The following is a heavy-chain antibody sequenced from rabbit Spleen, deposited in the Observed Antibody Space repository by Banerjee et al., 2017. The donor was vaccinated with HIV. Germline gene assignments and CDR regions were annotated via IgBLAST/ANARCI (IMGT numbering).Heavy chain of an antibody. CDR2: IYTGSSGGT. CDR3: ARDLAGIIGWNFGL. D-gene: IGHD4-1*01. V-gene: IGHV1S40*01. J-gene: IGHJ6*01. CDR1: GFSFSSNDY. Sequence: QSLEESGGDLVKPGASLTLTCTASGFSFSSNDYMCWVRQAPGKGLEWIGTIYTGSSGGTYYANWAKGRFTISKPSSTTVTLQVTRLTAADTATYFCARDLAGIIGWNFGLWGPGTLVTVS.